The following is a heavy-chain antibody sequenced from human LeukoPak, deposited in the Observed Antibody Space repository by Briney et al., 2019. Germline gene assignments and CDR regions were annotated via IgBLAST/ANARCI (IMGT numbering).Heavy chain of an antibody. D-gene: IGHD1-26*01. V-gene: IGHV3-7*03. Sequence: PGGSLRLSCAASGFTFSSTWMAWVRQAPGKGLEWVAHMKGDGTEEYYLDSVRGRFTISKNDAKSSLFLQMNRLTDEDTALYYCVRGGWELDFWGQGTLVTVSS. CDR3: VRGGWELDF. CDR2: MKGDGTEE. J-gene: IGHJ4*02. CDR1: GFTFSSTW.